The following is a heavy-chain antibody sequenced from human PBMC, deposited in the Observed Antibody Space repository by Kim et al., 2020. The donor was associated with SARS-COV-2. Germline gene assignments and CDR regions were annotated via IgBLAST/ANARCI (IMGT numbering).Heavy chain of an antibody. CDR2: IYHSGST. CDR3: ARGASLQAVADH. D-gene: IGHD6-19*01. Sequence: SETLSLTCTVSGYSISSGYYWGWIRQPPGKGLEWIGSIYHSGSTYYNPSLKSRVTISVDTSKNQFSLKLSSVTAADTAVYYCARGASLQAVADHWGQGTLGTVSS. J-gene: IGHJ4*02. V-gene: IGHV4-38-2*02. CDR1: GYSISSGYY.